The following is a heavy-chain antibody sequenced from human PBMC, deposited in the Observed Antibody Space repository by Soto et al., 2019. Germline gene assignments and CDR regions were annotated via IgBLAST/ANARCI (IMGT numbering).Heavy chain of an antibody. D-gene: IGHD3-3*01. V-gene: IGHV1-69*06. Sequence: QVHLVQSGAEVKKPGSSVKVSCKASGGSFSTYAIKWLRQAPGQGLEWMGGIIPLFGTENYAQNFQDRFTFTADKSTTTAYMEVRRLRSEDTAVYYCATGFWCGPIAHYFDYWGQGTLVTVSS. CDR2: IIPLFGTE. CDR3: ATGFWCGPIAHYFDY. J-gene: IGHJ4*01. CDR1: GGSFSTYA.